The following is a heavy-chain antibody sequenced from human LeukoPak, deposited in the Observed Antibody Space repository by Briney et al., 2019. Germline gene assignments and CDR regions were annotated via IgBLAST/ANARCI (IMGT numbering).Heavy chain of an antibody. V-gene: IGHV3-23*01. CDR2: IVASYSGT. J-gene: IGHJ5*02. CDR1: GFTFSNYA. CDR3: AKGEAGGLLDFFDP. D-gene: IGHD3/OR15-3a*01. Sequence: HPGGSLRLSCTVSGFTFSNYAMAWVRQAPGKGLEWVSTIVASYSGTFYVDSVKGRFVVSRDNSKNTLYLQMNSLRVDDGAMYYCAKGEAGGLLDFFDPWGPGTLVTVSS.